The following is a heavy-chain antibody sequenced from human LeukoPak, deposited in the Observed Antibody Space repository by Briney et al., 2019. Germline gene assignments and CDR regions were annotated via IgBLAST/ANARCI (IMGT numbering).Heavy chain of an antibody. CDR1: GGSVSSGSYY. CDR2: IYYSGST. V-gene: IGHV4-61*01. Sequence: SETLSLTCTVSGGSVSSGSYYWGWIRQPPGKGLEWIGYIYYSGSTNYNPSLKSRVTISVDTSKNQFSLKLSSVTAADTAVYYCARGRLGIAVAGIDYWGQGTLVTVSS. CDR3: ARGRLGIAVAGIDY. J-gene: IGHJ4*02. D-gene: IGHD6-19*01.